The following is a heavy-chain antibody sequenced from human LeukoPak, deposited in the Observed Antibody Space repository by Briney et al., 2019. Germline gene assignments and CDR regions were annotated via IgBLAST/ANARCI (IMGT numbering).Heavy chain of an antibody. CDR2: IYSGGST. V-gene: IGHV3-53*01. J-gene: IGHJ4*02. CDR1: GFTVSSKY. CDR3: ARGSSGSSGSGYYSSFDY. Sequence: GGSLRLSCAASGFTVSSKYMSWVRQAPGKGLEWVSVIYSGGSTYYADSVKGRFTISRDNSKNTLYLQMNSLRAEDTAVYYCARGSSGSSGSGYYSSFDYWGQGTLATVSS. D-gene: IGHD3-22*01.